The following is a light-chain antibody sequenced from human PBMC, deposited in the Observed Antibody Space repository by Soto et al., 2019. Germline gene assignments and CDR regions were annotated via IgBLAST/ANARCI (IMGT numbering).Light chain of an antibody. Sequence: QSGLTQPPSASGSPGQSVTISCTGTSSDIGRYDFVSWYQQHPGKAPRLIIFEVTKRPSGVPDRFSASKSGNTASLTVSGLQAEDEADYYCSSFEGTYKGVLFGGGTKLTVL. V-gene: IGLV2-8*01. J-gene: IGLJ2*01. CDR2: EVT. CDR1: SSDIGRYDF. CDR3: SSFEGTYKGVL.